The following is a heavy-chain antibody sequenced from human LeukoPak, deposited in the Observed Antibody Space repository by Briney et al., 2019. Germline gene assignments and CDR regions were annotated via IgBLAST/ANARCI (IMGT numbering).Heavy chain of an antibody. V-gene: IGHV1-2*02. CDR2: INPNSGDT. CDR3: ASAAVYGDPTNPYFDY. J-gene: IGHJ4*02. D-gene: IGHD4-17*01. CDR1: GYIFTGYY. Sequence: ASVKVSCKASGYIFTGYYMHWVRQAPGQGLEWMGWINPNSGDTNYAQKFQGRVTMTRDTSINTAFMELSRLRSDDSAVYYCASAAVYGDPTNPYFDYWGQGTLVTVSS.